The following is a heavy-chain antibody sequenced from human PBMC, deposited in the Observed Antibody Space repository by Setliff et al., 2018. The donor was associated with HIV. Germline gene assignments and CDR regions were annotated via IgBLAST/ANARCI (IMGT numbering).Heavy chain of an antibody. CDR2: ISAYNGNT. V-gene: IGHV1-18*01. CDR1: GYTFTSYD. CDR3: AREIGDYYDSSGYYPPTDYVYGMDV. D-gene: IGHD3-22*01. Sequence: ASVKVSCKASGYTFTSYDISWVRQAPGQGLEWMGWISAYNGNTNYAQKLQGRVTMPTDTSTSTAYMELRSLRSDDTAVYYCAREIGDYYDSSGYYPPTDYVYGMDVWGQGTTVTVSS. J-gene: IGHJ6*02.